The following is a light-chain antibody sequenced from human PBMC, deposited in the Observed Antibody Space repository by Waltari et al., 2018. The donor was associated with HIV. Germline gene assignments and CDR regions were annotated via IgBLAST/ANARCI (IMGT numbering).Light chain of an antibody. V-gene: IGLV1-40*01. CDR3: QSYDSGLSGSV. J-gene: IGLJ2*01. CDR1: SSNIGAGYD. Sequence: QSVLTQPPSVSGAPGQRVTISCTGSSSNIGAGYDVHWYQQLPGTAPKLLIYANNNRASWVPDRFAGSKFGPSASLAITGLQAEDEANYYCQSYDSGLSGSVFGGGTKLTVL. CDR2: ANN.